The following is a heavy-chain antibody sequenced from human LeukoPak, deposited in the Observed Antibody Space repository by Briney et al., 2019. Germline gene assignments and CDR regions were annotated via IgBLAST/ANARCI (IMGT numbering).Heavy chain of an antibody. D-gene: IGHD5-18*01. V-gene: IGHV1-2*02. Sequence: ASVTVSCKASGYTFTGYYMHWVRQAPGQGLEWMGWINPNSGGTNYAQKFQGRVTMTRDTSISTAYMELSRLRSDDTAVYYCARGPHTAMVVDYWGQGTLVTVSS. CDR2: INPNSGGT. CDR1: GYTFTGYY. J-gene: IGHJ4*02. CDR3: ARGPHTAMVVDY.